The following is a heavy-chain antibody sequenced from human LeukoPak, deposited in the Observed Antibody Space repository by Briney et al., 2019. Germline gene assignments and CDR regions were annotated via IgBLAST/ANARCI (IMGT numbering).Heavy chain of an antibody. CDR3: ARPRYCSSTSCKWSYFDY. J-gene: IGHJ4*02. V-gene: IGHV3-64*01. Sequence: GGSLRLSCAAPGFTFSSYAMHWVRQAPGKGLEYVSAISSNGGSTYYANSVKGRFTISRDNSKNTLYLQMGSLRAEDMAVYYCARPRYCSSTSCKWSYFDYWGQGTLITVPS. D-gene: IGHD2-2*01. CDR1: GFTFSSYA. CDR2: ISSNGGST.